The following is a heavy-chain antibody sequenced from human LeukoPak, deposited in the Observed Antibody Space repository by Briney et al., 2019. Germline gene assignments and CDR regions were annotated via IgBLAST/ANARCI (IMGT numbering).Heavy chain of an antibody. J-gene: IGHJ4*02. CDR2: ISWSSGSI. D-gene: IGHD3-10*01. CDR1: GFTFDDYA. V-gene: IGHV3-9*01. CDR3: AKDILWFGELTGFDY. Sequence: GGSLRLSCAASGFTFDDYAMHWVQQAPGKGLEWVSGISWSSGSIGYADSVKGRFTISRDNAKNSLYLQMNSLRAEDTALYYCAKDILWFGELTGFDYWGQGTLVTVSS.